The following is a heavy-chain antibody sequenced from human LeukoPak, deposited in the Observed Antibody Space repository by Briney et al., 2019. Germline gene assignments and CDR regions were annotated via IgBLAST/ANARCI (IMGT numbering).Heavy chain of an antibody. CDR1: GYTLTELS. CDR2: FDPENGET. CDR3: LRGDGDY. Sequence: PPASVKVSCKVSGYTLTELSMHWVRQAPGKGLEWMGRFDPENGETVYAQKFQGRVTMTEDTSTDTAYMELSSLRSEDTAVYYCLRGDGDYWGQGTLVTVSS. D-gene: IGHD3-16*01. J-gene: IGHJ4*02. V-gene: IGHV1-24*01.